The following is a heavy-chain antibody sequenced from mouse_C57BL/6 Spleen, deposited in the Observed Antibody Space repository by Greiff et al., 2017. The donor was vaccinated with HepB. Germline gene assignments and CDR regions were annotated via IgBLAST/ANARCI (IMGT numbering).Heavy chain of an antibody. Sequence: VQLPQSGAELVKPGASVKLSCKASGYTFTSYWMHWVKQRPGQGLEWIGMIHPNSGSTNYNEKFKSKATLTVDKSSSTAYMQLSSLTSEDSAVYYCARSFTTVVPFAYWGQGTLVTVSA. CDR2: IHPNSGST. CDR1: GYTFTSYW. CDR3: ARSFTTVVPFAY. D-gene: IGHD1-1*01. V-gene: IGHV1-64*01. J-gene: IGHJ3*01.